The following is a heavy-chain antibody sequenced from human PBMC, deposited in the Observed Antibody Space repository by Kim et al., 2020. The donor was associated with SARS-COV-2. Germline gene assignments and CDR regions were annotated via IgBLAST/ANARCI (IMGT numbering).Heavy chain of an antibody. CDR3: ARERGRAFDY. J-gene: IGHJ4*02. V-gene: IGHV3-11*01. D-gene: IGHD2-15*01. Sequence: TSYADSVKGRFPISRDNAKNSLYLQMNSLRAEDTAVYYCARERGRAFDYWGQGTLVTVSS. CDR2: T.